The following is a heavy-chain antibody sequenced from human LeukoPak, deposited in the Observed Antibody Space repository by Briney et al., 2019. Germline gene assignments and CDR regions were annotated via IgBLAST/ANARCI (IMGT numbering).Heavy chain of an antibody. D-gene: IGHD4-17*01. CDR1: GGSISSGGYY. CDR2: IYYSGST. J-gene: IGHJ4*02. Sequence: PSETLSLTCTVSGGSISSGGYYWSWIRQPPGKGLEWIGYIYYSGSTYYNPSLKSRVTISVDTSKNQFSLKLSSVTAADTAVYYCARGTSGDYVNYWGQGTLVTVSS. V-gene: IGHV4-30-4*01. CDR3: ARGTSGDYVNY.